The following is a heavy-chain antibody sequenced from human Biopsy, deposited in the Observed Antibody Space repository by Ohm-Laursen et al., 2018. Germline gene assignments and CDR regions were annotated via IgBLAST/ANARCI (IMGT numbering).Heavy chain of an antibody. V-gene: IGHV4-34*01. D-gene: IGHD2/OR15-2a*01. Sequence: PSETLSLTCTAYGGSFSGYYWSWIRQPPGMGLEWIGEMNHGGSTNYNSSLKSRVTMSVDTSKNQFSLRLNSVTAADTAVYYCARGMRTTGWPYFDYWGQGILVTVSS. J-gene: IGHJ4*02. CDR1: GGSFSGYY. CDR2: MNHGGST. CDR3: ARGMRTTGWPYFDY.